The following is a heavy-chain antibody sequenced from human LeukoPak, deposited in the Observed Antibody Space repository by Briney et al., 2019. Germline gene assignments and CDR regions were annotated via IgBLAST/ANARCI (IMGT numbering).Heavy chain of an antibody. Sequence: SETLSLTCAVYGGSFSDYYWSWVRQPPGKGLEWIGEINHSGSTTYNPSLKSRVIISLDTSKNLFSLKVNSVTAADTAVYYCPRLHQVRLNVAFDIWDQGTMVTLSS. CDR1: GGSFSDYY. CDR3: PRLHQVRLNVAFDI. D-gene: IGHD2-15*01. J-gene: IGHJ3*02. CDR2: INHSGST. V-gene: IGHV4-34*01.